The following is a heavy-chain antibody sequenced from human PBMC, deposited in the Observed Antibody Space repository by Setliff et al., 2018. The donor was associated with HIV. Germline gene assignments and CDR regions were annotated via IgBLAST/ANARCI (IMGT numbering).Heavy chain of an antibody. V-gene: IGHV5-51*01. CDR2: IYPGDSDI. CDR1: GYSFTSYW. Sequence: GESLKISCKGSGYSFTSYWIGWVRQMPGKGLEWMGIIYPGDSDIRYGPSFEGQVTIPADWSITTAFLQWNSLKASDTAMYYGARRPVSDTFDVWGQGTMGTVSS. J-gene: IGHJ3*01. CDR3: ARRPVSDTFDV.